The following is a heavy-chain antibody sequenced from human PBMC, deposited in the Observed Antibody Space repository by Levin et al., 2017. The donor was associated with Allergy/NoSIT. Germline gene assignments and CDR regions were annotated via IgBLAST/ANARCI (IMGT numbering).Heavy chain of an antibody. V-gene: IGHV3-30*03. D-gene: IGHD4-17*01. J-gene: IGHJ6*02. CDR1: GFPFISHG. Sequence: GGSLRLSCAASGFPFISHGMHWVRQAPGKGLEWVAVISHDGSHEYYLDSVKGRFTISRDNSRNTLFLQMNSLRAEDTGLYYCARAIPRYGDFGHRGMDVWGQGTPVTVSS. CDR3: ARAIPRYGDFGHRGMDV. CDR2: ISHDGSHE.